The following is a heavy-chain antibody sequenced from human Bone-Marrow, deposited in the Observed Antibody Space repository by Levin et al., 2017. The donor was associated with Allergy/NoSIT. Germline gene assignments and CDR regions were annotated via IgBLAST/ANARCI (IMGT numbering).Heavy chain of an antibody. D-gene: IGHD3-3*01. CDR1: GFTFDDYA. V-gene: IGHV3-9*01. J-gene: IGHJ6*02. CDR3: AKENTIFGVVITGPSPGMDV. Sequence: GGSLRLSCAASGFTFDDYAMHWVRQAPGKGLEWVSGISWNSGSIGYADSVKGRFTISRDNAKNSLYLQMNSLRAEDTALYYCAKENTIFGVVITGPSPGMDVWGQGTTVTVSS. CDR2: ISWNSGSI.